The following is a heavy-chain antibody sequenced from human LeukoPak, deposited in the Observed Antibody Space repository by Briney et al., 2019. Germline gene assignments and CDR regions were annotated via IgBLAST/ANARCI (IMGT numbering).Heavy chain of an antibody. J-gene: IGHJ3*02. V-gene: IGHV1-8*01. CDR2: MNPNSGNT. D-gene: IGHD2-2*02. CDR1: GYNFTSYD. Sequence: ASVKVSCRASGYNFTSYDITWVRQATGQGLEWVGWMNPNSGNTGYAQRFQGRVTMTRDTSTSTAYMDLSNLRSEDTGVYYCARETGLYAVYYAFDIWGQGTMVTVSS. CDR3: ARETGLYAVYYAFDI.